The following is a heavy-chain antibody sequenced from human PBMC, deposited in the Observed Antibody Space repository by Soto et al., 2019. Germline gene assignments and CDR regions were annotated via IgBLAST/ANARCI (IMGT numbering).Heavy chain of an antibody. D-gene: IGHD3-10*02. CDR1: GFVFSDFQ. CDR3: ARDNLAVQGAFDH. J-gene: IGHJ4*02. Sequence: PGGSLRLSCAASGFVFSDFQLNWVRQAPGRGLEWLASITGTSAFLFYADSIKGRFTISRDNPKNFLFLQMDSLGPEDTAVYYCARDNLAVQGAFDHWGQGATVTVSS. V-gene: IGHV3-21*01. CDR2: ITGTSAFL.